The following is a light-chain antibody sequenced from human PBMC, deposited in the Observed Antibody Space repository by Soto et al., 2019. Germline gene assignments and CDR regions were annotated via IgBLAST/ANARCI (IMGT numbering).Light chain of an antibody. V-gene: IGKV3-20*01. Sequence: ETVLTQSPGTLSLSPGERATLSCRASQSISSGYLAWYQQRPGQAPRLLISGASNRATGIPDRFSGSGSGKDFTLTIIRLEPEDVAVYYCQQYGGSPLVTFGGGTKVEIK. J-gene: IGKJ4*01. CDR3: QQYGGSPLVT. CDR1: QSISSGY. CDR2: GAS.